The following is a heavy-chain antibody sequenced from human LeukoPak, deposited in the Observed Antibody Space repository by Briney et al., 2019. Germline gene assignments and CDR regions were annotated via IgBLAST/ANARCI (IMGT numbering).Heavy chain of an antibody. CDR1: GGPISNYY. Sequence: SETLSLTCTVSGGPISNYYWSWIRQPPGKGLEWIGYIYYSGSTNYNPSLKSRVTISVDTSKNQFSLKLSSVTAADTAVYYCASGIGWYFYWGQGTLVTVSS. CDR3: ASGIGWYFY. V-gene: IGHV4-59*01. D-gene: IGHD6-19*01. CDR2: IYYSGST. J-gene: IGHJ4*02.